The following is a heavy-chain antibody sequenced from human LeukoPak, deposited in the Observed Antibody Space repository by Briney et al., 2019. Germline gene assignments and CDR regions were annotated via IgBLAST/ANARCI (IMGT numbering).Heavy chain of an antibody. V-gene: IGHV4-4*07. CDR3: ARYRFICGWYSFDY. Sequence: PETPSLTCTVSGVSISSYHWSWIRQSAGKGLEWIGRIYIEGNSNYNTSPKSRVTMSVDTSKNQFSLKLSSVTAADTAVYYCARYRFICGWYSFDYWGQGTLVTVSS. CDR1: GVSISSYH. J-gene: IGHJ4*02. CDR2: IYIEGNS. D-gene: IGHD6-19*01.